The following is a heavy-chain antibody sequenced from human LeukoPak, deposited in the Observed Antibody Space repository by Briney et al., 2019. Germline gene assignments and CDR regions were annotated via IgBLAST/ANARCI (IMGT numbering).Heavy chain of an antibody. CDR2: TFHNGDT. J-gene: IGHJ3*02. CDR3: ARGRVYAFDI. CDR1: GASISSSY. V-gene: IGHV4-59*01. Sequence: SETLSLTCTVSGASISSSYWSWIRQPPGKGLELIVYTFHNGDTNYNPSLESRVTISVDTSKNDFSLRMTSVTAADTAIYYCARGRVYAFDIWGQGIMVTVSS.